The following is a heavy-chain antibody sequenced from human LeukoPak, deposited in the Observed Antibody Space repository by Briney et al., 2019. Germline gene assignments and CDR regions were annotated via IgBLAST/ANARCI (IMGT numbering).Heavy chain of an antibody. D-gene: IGHD3-22*01. CDR2: FDPEDGET. Sequence: VASVKVSCKVSGYTLTELSMHWVRQAPGKGLEWMGGFDPEDGETIYAQKFQGRVTMTEDTSTDTAYMELSSLRSEDTAVYYCATDYYYDSSGYYYDYRGQGTLVTVSS. CDR3: ATDYYYDSSGYYYDY. J-gene: IGHJ4*02. V-gene: IGHV1-24*01. CDR1: GYTLTELS.